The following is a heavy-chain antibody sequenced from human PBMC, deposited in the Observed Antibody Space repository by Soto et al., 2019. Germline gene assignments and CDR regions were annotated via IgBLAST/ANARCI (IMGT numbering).Heavy chain of an antibody. V-gene: IGHV1-2*04. J-gene: IGHJ6*03. D-gene: IGHD2-15*01. CDR1: GYTFTGYY. CDR2: INPNSGGT. CDR3: ARSLVAATYNYYYYYMDV. Sequence: ASVKVSCKASGYTFTGYYMHWVRQAPGQGLEWMGWINPNSGGTNYAQKFQGWVTMTRDTSISTAYMELSRLRSDDTAVYYCARSLVAATYNYYYYYMDVWGKGTTVTVSS.